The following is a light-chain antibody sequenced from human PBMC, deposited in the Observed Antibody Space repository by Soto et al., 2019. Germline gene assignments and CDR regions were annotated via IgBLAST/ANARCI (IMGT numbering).Light chain of an antibody. CDR3: QQSYDTPYT. J-gene: IGKJ2*01. Sequence: DIQMTQSPSSLSASVGDRVTITCRASQSVRSYLNWYQQKPGKAPKLLIYAASSLQSGVPSRFSGSGSGTDFTLTISSLHLEDFATYYCQQSYDTPYTFGQGTKLKI. V-gene: IGKV1-39*01. CDR1: QSVRSY. CDR2: AAS.